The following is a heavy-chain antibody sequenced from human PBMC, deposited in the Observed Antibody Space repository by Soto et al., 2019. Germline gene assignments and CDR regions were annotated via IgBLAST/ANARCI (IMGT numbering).Heavy chain of an antibody. V-gene: IGHV1-18*01. D-gene: IGHD6-13*01. CDR1: GYTFTSYG. CDR2: ISAYNGNT. CDR3: ASVPSRKSPNWFDP. J-gene: IGHJ5*02. Sequence: QVPLVQSGAEVKKPGASVKVSCKASGYTFTSYGISWVRQAPGQGLEWMGWISAYNGNTNYAQKLQGRVTMTTDTSTSTAYMELRSLRSDDTALYYCASVPSRKSPNWFDPWGQGTLVTVSS.